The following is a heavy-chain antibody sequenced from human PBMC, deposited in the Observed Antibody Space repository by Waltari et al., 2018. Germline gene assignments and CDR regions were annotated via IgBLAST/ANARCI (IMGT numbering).Heavy chain of an antibody. CDR1: GFNFSDQW. J-gene: IGHJ4*02. CDR3: AAKVQTRYCSSVSCYGGPPDS. V-gene: IGHV3-74*01. Sequence: EVLLVESGGGSLQPGESRRLSCAASGFNFSDQWLPWVRHAPGKGLVWVSHITRDGRTTYADSVKGRFTISRDNAHNTLYLQMNSLRAEDTAIYYCAAKVQTRYCSSVSCYGGPPDSWGQGTLLTVSS. D-gene: IGHD2-2*01. CDR2: ITRDGRTT.